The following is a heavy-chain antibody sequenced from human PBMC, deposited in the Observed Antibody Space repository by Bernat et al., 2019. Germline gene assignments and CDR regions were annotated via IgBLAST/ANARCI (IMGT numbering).Heavy chain of an antibody. Sequence: QVQLVESGGGVVQPGRSLRLSCAASGFTFSSYAMHWVRQAPGKGLEWVAVISYDGSNKYYADSVKGRFTISRDNSKNTLYLQMNSLRAEDTAVYYCAKMPAASEYYYYGMDVWGQGTTVTVSS. J-gene: IGHJ6*02. CDR2: ISYDGSNK. D-gene: IGHD2-2*01. CDR3: AKMPAASEYYYYGMDV. V-gene: IGHV3-30-3*02. CDR1: GFTFSSYA.